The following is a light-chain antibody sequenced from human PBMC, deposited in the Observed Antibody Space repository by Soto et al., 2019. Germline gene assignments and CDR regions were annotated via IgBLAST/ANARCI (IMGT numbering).Light chain of an antibody. CDR2: DVD. CDR3: SSYTSSNTLYV. V-gene: IGLV2-14*03. CDR1: SSDVGGYNY. Sequence: QSVLTQPASVSGSPGQPITLSCTGSSSDVGGYNYVSWYQHHPGKAPKLMIYDVDNRPSGVSNRFSGSKSGNTASLTISGLQAEDEADYYCSSYTSSNTLYVFGTGTKVTVL. J-gene: IGLJ1*01.